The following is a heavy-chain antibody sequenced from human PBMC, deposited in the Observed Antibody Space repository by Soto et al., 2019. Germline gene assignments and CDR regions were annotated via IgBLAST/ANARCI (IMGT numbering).Heavy chain of an antibody. D-gene: IGHD6-19*01. Sequence: PGESLKISCKGSGYSFTSYWIGWVRQMPGKGLEWMGIIYPGDSDTRYSPSFQGQVTISADKSISTAYLQWSSLKASDTAMYYCARRADSSGWYEEVYYFDYWGQGTLVTVSS. CDR2: IYPGDSDT. V-gene: IGHV5-51*01. CDR1: GYSFTSYW. J-gene: IGHJ4*02. CDR3: ARRADSSGWYEEVYYFDY.